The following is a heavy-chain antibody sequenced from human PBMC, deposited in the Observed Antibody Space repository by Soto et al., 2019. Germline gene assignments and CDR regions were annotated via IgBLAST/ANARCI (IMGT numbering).Heavy chain of an antibody. J-gene: IGHJ3*02. Sequence: QVQLQESGPGLVKPSETLSLTCTVSGGSISSYYWSWIRQPPGKGLEWIGYIYYSGSTNYNPSLQRRVPISLXXSXQXXLKLSSVTAADPAVYYCAREGYCSGGSCYRYAVDIWGPGTMVTVSS. CDR2: IYYSGST. CDR1: GGSISSYY. D-gene: IGHD2-15*01. V-gene: IGHV4-59*01. CDR3: AREGYCSGGSCYRYAVDI.